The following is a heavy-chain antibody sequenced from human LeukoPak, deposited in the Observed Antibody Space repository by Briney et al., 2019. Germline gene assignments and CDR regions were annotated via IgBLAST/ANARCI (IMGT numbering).Heavy chain of an antibody. V-gene: IGHV3-21*01. D-gene: IGHD6-19*01. CDR3: ARFPNTVAGIDY. J-gene: IGHJ4*02. Sequence: GGSLRLSCAASGFTFSSYSMNWVRQAPGKGLEWVSSISSSSSYIYYADSVKGRFTIPRDNAKNSLYLQMNSLRAEDTAVYYCARFPNTVAGIDYWGQGTLVTVSS. CDR1: GFTFSSYS. CDR2: ISSSSSYI.